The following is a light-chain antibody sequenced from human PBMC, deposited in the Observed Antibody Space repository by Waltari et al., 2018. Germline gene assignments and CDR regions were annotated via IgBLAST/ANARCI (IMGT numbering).Light chain of an antibody. CDR3: CSYAGSSTVV. J-gene: IGLJ2*01. Sequence: QSALTQPASVSGSPGQSITISCTGTNSDVGSYNLVSWYQQHPGKAPKLMIYEVSKRPSGVSNRFSGSKSGNTASLTISGLLAEDEADYYCCSYAGSSTVVFGGGTKLTVL. V-gene: IGLV2-23*02. CDR2: EVS. CDR1: NSDVGSYNL.